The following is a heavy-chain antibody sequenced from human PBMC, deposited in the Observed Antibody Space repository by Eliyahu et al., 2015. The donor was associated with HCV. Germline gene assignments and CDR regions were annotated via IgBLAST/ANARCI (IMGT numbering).Heavy chain of an antibody. CDR2: ISYDGSNK. J-gene: IGHJ4*02. Sequence: QVQLVESGGGVVQPGRSLRLSCAASGFXFSSYGMHWVRQAPGKGLEGVAVISYDGSNKYYADSVKGRFTISRDNSKNTLYLQMNSLRAEDTAVYYCAKDSGGLAVADPHFGYWGQGTLVTVSS. V-gene: IGHV3-30*18. CDR1: GFXFSSYG. D-gene: IGHD6-19*01. CDR3: AKDSGGLAVADPHFGY.